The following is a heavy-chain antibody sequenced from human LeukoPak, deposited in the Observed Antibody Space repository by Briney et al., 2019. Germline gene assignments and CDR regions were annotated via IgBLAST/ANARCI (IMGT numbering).Heavy chain of an antibody. J-gene: IGHJ4*02. CDR1: GXSFTSYW. D-gene: IGHD3-9*01. V-gene: IGHV5-51*01. Sequence: GESLKISCKGSGXSFTSYWIGWVRHMPGKGLEWMGIIYPADSDTRYSPSFQGQVTISADKSISTAYLQWSSLKASDTAMYYCARHHYDILTAHTAFDYWGQGTLVTVSS. CDR3: ARHHYDILTAHTAFDY. CDR2: IYPADSDT.